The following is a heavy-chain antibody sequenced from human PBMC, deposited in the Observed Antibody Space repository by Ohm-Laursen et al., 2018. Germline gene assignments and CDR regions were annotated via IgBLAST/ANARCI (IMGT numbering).Heavy chain of an antibody. D-gene: IGHD2-15*01. CDR3: TRDRGRVVAAIPRHY. Sequence: RSLRLSCAASGFTFGDYAMSWFRQAPGKGLEWVGFISSKAYGGTTEYAASVKGRFTISRDDSKSIAYLQMNSLKTEDTAVYYCTRDRGRVVAAIPRHYWGQGTLVTVSS. CDR1: GFTFGDYA. J-gene: IGHJ4*02. V-gene: IGHV3-49*03. CDR2: ISSKAYGGTT.